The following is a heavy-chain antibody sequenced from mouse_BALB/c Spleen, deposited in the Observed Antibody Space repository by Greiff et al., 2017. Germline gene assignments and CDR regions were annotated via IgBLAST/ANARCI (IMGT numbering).Heavy chain of an antibody. CDR2: ISSGGST. CDR1: GFTFSSYA. V-gene: IGHV5-6-5*01. Sequence: EVQGVESGGGLVKPGGSLKLSCAASGFTFSSYAMSWVRQTPEKRLEWVASISSGGSTYYPDSVKGRFTISRDNARNILYLQMSSLRSEDTAMYYCARYYYVYAMDYWGQGTSVTVSS. CDR3: ARYYYVYAMDY. J-gene: IGHJ4*01. D-gene: IGHD1-1*01.